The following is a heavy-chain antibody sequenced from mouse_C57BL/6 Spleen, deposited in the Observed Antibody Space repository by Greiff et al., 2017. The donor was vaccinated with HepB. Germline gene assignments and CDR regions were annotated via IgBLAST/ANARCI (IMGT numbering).Heavy chain of an antibody. CDR1: GYSITSGYY. Sequence: EVQLQESGPGLVKPSQSLSLTCSVTGYSITSGYYWNWIRQFPGNKLEWMGYISYDGSNNYNPSLKNRISITRDTSKNQFFLKLNSVTTEDTATYYCAREGIYEYDDFDWYFDVWGTGTTVTVSS. D-gene: IGHD2-4*01. V-gene: IGHV3-6*01. CDR3: AREGIYEYDDFDWYFDV. CDR2: ISYDGSN. J-gene: IGHJ1*03.